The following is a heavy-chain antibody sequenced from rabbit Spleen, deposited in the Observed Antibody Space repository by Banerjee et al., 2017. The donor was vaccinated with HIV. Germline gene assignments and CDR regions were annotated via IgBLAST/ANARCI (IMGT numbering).Heavy chain of an antibody. V-gene: IGHV1S47*01. CDR1: GFDVSSYG. J-gene: IGHJ4*01. CDR2: IDPIFGIT. CDR3: VRDTWNFNL. Sequence: QEQLVESGGGLVQPGGSLTLSCKASGFDVSSYGVSWVRQASGTGLEWIGYIDPIFGITYYASWVNGRFTISRHNAQNTLYLQLNSLTAADTATYFCVRDTWNFNLWGQGTLVTVS. D-gene: IGHD3-1*01.